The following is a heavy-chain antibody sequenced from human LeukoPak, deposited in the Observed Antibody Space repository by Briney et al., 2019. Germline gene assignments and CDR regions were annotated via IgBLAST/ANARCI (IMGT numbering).Heavy chain of an antibody. CDR1: GFTVSSNY. CDR3: ASGSGSYRTPYYYMDV. J-gene: IGHJ6*03. V-gene: IGHV3-53*01. Sequence: RSGGSLRLSCAASGFTVSSNYMSWVRQAPGKGLEWVSVIYSGGSTYYADSVKGRFTISRDNSKNTLYLQMNSLRAEVTAVYYCASGSGSYRTPYYYMDVWGTGTTVTVSS. CDR2: IYSGGST. D-gene: IGHD3-10*01.